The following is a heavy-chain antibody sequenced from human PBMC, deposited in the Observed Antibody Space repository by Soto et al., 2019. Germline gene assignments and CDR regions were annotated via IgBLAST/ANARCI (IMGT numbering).Heavy chain of an antibody. CDR1: GFTFCSYG. J-gene: IGHJ6*03. V-gene: IGHV3-33*01. D-gene: IGHD4-17*01. Sequence: PGGSLRLSCAASGFTFCSYGMHWVRQAPGKGLEWVAVIWYDGSNKYYADSVKGRFTISRDNSKNTLYLQMNSLRAEDTAVYYCAREVTTVTIDYYYYYYMDVWGKGTTVTVSS. CDR2: IWYDGSNK. CDR3: AREVTTVTIDYYYYYYMDV.